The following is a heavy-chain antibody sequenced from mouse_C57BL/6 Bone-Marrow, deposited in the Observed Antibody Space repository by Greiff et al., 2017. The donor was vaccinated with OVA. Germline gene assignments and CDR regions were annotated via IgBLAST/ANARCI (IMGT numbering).Heavy chain of an antibody. CDR2: ISSGGSYT. V-gene: IGHV5-6*02. CDR3: ARRIYYYGIWFAY. CDR1: GFTFSSYG. Sequence: EVMLVESGGDLVKPGGSLKLSCAASGFTFSSYGMSWVRQTPDKRLEWVATISSGGSYTYYPDSVTGRFTISRDNAKNTLYLQMSSLKSEDTAMYYCARRIYYYGIWFAYWGQGTLVTVSA. J-gene: IGHJ3*01. D-gene: IGHD1-1*01.